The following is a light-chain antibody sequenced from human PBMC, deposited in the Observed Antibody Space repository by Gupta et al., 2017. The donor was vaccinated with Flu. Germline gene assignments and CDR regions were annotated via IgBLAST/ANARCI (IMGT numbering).Light chain of an antibody. CDR1: QTINIF. J-gene: IGKJ1*01. CDR2: AAS. CDR3: QQSYSTPWT. V-gene: IGKV1-39*01. Sequence: DIQVTQSPSSLSAAVGDRVTITCRASQTINIFLNWYQQKVGKAPKLLIYAASSLKSGVPSRFSGSGSGTEFTLTISSLQPEDFATYVCQQSYSTPWTFGQGTKVEIK.